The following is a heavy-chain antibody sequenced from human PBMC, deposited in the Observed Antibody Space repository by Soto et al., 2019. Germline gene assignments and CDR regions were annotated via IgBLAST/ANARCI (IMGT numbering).Heavy chain of an antibody. CDR1: GFTFSSYA. CDR3: ARDRYTNKYLEWRTNYFDY. CDR2: ISYDGSNK. D-gene: IGHD3-3*01. Sequence: QVQLVESGGGVVQPGRSLRLSCAASGFTFSSYAMHWVRQAPGKGLEWVAVISYDGSNKYNADSVKGRFTISRDNSKNTLYLQMNSLRAEDTAVYYCARDRYTNKYLEWRTNYFDYWGQGTLVTVSS. J-gene: IGHJ4*02. V-gene: IGHV3-30-3*01.